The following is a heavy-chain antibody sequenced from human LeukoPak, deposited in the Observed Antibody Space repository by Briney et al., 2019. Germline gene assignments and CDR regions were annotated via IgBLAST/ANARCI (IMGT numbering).Heavy chain of an antibody. CDR1: GFTFSSYA. J-gene: IGHJ5*02. Sequence: GGSPRLSCAASGFTFSSYAMAWVRQAPGKGLEWLSYISSSSKINYADSVKGRFTISRDNAKNSLYLQMNSLRDEDTAVYYCARSANPGVHDFDPWGQGTLVNVSS. CDR3: ARSANPGVHDFDP. V-gene: IGHV3-48*02. D-gene: IGHD6-6*01. CDR2: ISSSSKI.